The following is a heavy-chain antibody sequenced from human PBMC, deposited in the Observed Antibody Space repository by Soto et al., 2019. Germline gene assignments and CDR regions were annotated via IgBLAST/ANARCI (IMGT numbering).Heavy chain of an antibody. CDR1: GGTFSSYA. Sequence: EASVKVSCKASGGTFSSYAISWVRQAPGQGLEWMGGIIPIFGTANYAQKFQGRVTITADESTSTAYMELSSLRSEDTAVYYCARSRGMITFGGVIVTDYYYYGMDVWGQGTTVTVSS. V-gene: IGHV1-69*13. CDR2: IIPIFGTA. D-gene: IGHD3-16*02. J-gene: IGHJ6*02. CDR3: ARSRGMITFGGVIVTDYYYYGMDV.